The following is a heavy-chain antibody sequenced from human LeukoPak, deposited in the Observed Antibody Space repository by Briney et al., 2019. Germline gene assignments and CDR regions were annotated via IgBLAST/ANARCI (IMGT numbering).Heavy chain of an antibody. J-gene: IGHJ5*02. V-gene: IGHV4-34*01. CDR2: INHSGST. CDR3: APIAAAGTEYWFDP. D-gene: IGHD6-13*01. Sequence: SETLSLTCAVYGGSFSGYYWSWIRQPPGKGLEWIGEINHSGSTNYNPSLKSRVTISVDTSKNQFSLKLSSVTAADTAVYYCAPIAAAGTEYWFDPWGQGTLVTVSS. CDR1: GGSFSGYY.